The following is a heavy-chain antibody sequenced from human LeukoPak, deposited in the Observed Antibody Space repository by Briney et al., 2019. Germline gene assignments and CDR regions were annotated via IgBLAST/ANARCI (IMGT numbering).Heavy chain of an antibody. CDR3: ASSPAMVSDFDY. V-gene: IGHV3-30*02. CDR2: IWYDGSNK. CDR1: GFTFSSYG. Sequence: GGSLRLSCAASGFTFSSYGMHWVRQAPGKGLEWVAVIWYDGSNKYYADSVKGRFTISRDNSKNTLYLQMNSLRAEDTAVYYCASSPAMVSDFDYWGQGTLVTVSS. D-gene: IGHD5-18*01. J-gene: IGHJ4*02.